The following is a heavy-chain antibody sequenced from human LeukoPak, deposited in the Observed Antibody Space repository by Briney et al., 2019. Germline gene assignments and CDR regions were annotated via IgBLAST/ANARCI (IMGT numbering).Heavy chain of an antibody. V-gene: IGHV1-24*01. CDR2: FDPEDGET. D-gene: IGHD3-3*01. J-gene: IGHJ6*02. Sequence: GASVKVSCKASGYTFTSYDINWVRQAPGKGLEWMGGFDPEDGETIYAQKFQGRVTMTEDTSTDTAYMELSSLRSEDTAVYYCATGPKRFLEWLQNYYYYYGMDVWGQGTTVTVSS. CDR1: GYTFTSYD. CDR3: ATGPKRFLEWLQNYYYYYGMDV.